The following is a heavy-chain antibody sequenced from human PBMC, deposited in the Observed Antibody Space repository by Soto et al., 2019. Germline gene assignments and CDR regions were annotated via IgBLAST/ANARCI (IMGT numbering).Heavy chain of an antibody. J-gene: IGHJ4*02. CDR3: AKGITVLTLGYFDY. D-gene: IGHD3-3*01. CDR1: GLTFSTYG. Sequence: QVQLVESAGGVVQPGRSLRLSCAASGLTFSTYGMHWVRQAPGKGLEWVAVISYDGSNKYYADSVKGRFTISRDNSKNTLYLQMNSLIAEDTAVYYCAKGITVLTLGYFDYWGQGALVTVSS. V-gene: IGHV3-30*18. CDR2: ISYDGSNK.